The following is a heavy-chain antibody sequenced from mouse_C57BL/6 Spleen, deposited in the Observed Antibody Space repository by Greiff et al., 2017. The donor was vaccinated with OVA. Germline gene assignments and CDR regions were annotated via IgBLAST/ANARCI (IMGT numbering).Heavy chain of an antibody. CDR1: GFTFSDYG. D-gene: IGHD4-1*01. V-gene: IGHV5-17*01. CDR2: ISSGSSTL. CDR3: ARNWERYFDV. J-gene: IGHJ1*03. Sequence: DVHLVESGGGLVKPGGSLKLSCAASGFTFSDYGMHWVRQAPEKGLEWVAYISSGSSTLYYADTVKGRFTISRDNAKNTLFLQMTSLRSEDTAMYYCARNWERYFDVWGTGTTVTVSS.